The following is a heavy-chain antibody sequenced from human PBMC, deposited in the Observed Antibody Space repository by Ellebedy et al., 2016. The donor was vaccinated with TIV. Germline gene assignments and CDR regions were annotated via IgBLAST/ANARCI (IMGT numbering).Heavy chain of an antibody. CDR3: ARGIGIDS. J-gene: IGHJ5*01. V-gene: IGHV3-74*01. CDR2: INSDGSAT. Sequence: GESLKISXAASGFTVSSHWMHWVRQASGKGLVWVSRINSDGSATNYADSVRGRFTISRDNAKNMLYLQMNSLTAEDTAVYYCARGIGIDSWGQGTLVIVSS. CDR1: GFTVSSHW. D-gene: IGHD3-10*01.